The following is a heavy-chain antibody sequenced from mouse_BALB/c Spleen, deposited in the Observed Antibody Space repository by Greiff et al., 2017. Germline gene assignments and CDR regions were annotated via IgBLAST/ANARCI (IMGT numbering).Heavy chain of an antibody. CDR2: INPSTGYT. CDR1: GYTFTSYW. Sequence: QVHVKQSGAELAKPGASVKMSCKASGYTFTSYWMHWVKQRPGQGLEWIGYINPSTGYTEYNQKFKDKATLTADKSSSTAYMQLSSLTSEDSAVYYCARDGYDGFDYWGQGTTLTGSS. V-gene: IGHV1-7*01. D-gene: IGHD2-2*01. J-gene: IGHJ2*01. CDR3: ARDGYDGFDY.